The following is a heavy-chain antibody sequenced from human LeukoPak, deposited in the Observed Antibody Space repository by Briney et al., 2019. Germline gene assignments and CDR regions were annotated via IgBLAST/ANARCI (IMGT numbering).Heavy chain of an antibody. CDR3: ARDHHHRLWDSYYYYMDV. CDR2: ISGSGGST. Sequence: GGSLRLSCAASGFTFSSYAMSWVRQAPGKGLEWVSAISGSGGSTYYADSVKGRFTISRDNSKNSLFLQMNSLRAEDTAVYYCARDHHHRLWDSYYYYMDVWGKGTTVTISS. V-gene: IGHV3-23*01. D-gene: IGHD1-14*01. J-gene: IGHJ6*03. CDR1: GFTFSSYA.